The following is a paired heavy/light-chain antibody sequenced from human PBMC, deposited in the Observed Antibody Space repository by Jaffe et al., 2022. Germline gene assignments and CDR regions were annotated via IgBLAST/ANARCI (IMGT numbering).Light chain of an antibody. CDR1: QSISSW. V-gene: IGKV1-5*03. Sequence: DIQMTQSPSTLSASVGDRVTITCRASQSISSWLAWYQQKPGKAPKLLIYKASSLESGVPSRFSGSGSGTEFTLTISSLQPDDFATYYCQQYNSYLRTFGQGTKVEIK. J-gene: IGKJ1*01. CDR3: QQYNSYLRT. CDR2: KAS.
Heavy chain of an antibody. CDR1: GFTFSSYA. CDR2: ISGSGGST. J-gene: IGHJ3*02. CDR3: AKAQILYGSGSYFPFSAFDI. V-gene: IGHV3-23*01. D-gene: IGHD3-10*01. Sequence: EVQLLESGGGLVQPGGSLRLSCAASGFTFSSYAMSWVRQAPGKGLEWVSAISGSGGSTYYADSVKGRFTISRDNSKNTLYLQMNSLRAEDTAVYYCAKAQILYGSGSYFPFSAFDIWGQGTMVTVSS.